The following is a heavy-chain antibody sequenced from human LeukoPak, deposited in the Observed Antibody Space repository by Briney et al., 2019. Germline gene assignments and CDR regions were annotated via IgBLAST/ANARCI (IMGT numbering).Heavy chain of an antibody. CDR2: IIPILGIA. CDR3: ARESIAVAGSFDY. CDR1: GGTFSSYT. D-gene: IGHD6-19*01. Sequence: SVKVSCKASGGTFSSYTISWVRQAPGQGLEWMGRIIPILGIANYAQKFQGRVTITADKSTSTAYMELSSLRSEDTAVYCCARESIAVAGSFDYWGQGTLVTVSS. J-gene: IGHJ4*02. V-gene: IGHV1-69*02.